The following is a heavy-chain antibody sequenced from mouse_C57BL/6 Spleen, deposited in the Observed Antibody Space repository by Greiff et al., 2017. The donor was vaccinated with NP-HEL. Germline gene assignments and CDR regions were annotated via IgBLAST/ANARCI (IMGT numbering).Heavy chain of an antibody. Sequence: QVQLKESGPGLVQPSQSLSITCTVSGFSLTSYGVHWVRQSPGKGLEWLGVIWRGGSTDYNAAFMSRLSITKDNSKSQVFFKMNSLQADDTAIYYCAKNEDYYGSSYGAMDYWGQGTSVTVSS. D-gene: IGHD1-1*01. V-gene: IGHV2-5*01. J-gene: IGHJ4*01. CDR3: AKNEDYYGSSYGAMDY. CDR2: IWRGGST. CDR1: GFSLTSYG.